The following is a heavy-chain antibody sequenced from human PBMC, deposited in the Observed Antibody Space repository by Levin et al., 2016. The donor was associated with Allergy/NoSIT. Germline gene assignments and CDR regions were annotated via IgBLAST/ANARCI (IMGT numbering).Heavy chain of an antibody. J-gene: IGHJ3*02. D-gene: IGHD3-10*01. CDR1: GYTFTGYY. V-gene: IGHV1-2*02. CDR2: INPNSGGT. CDR3: ASKWFGELSNIDAFDI. Sequence: ASVKVSCKASGYTFTGYYMHWVRQAPGQGLEWMGWINPNSGGTNYAQKFQGRVTMTRDTSISTAYMELSRLRSDDTAVYYCASKWFGELSNIDAFDIWGQGTMVTVSS.